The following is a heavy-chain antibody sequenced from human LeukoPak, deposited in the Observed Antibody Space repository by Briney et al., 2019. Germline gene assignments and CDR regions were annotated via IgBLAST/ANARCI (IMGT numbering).Heavy chain of an antibody. D-gene: IGHD4-23*01. CDR2: ISSSSYI. J-gene: IGHJ4*02. Sequence: PGGSLRLSCAASGFTFSSYSMNWVRQAPGKGLEWVSSISSSSYIYYADSVKGRFTISRDNAKNSLYLQMNSLRAEDTAVYYCARAHFQDNSGEFDYWGQGTLVTVSS. V-gene: IGHV3-21*01. CDR1: GFTFSSYS. CDR3: ARAHFQDNSGEFDY.